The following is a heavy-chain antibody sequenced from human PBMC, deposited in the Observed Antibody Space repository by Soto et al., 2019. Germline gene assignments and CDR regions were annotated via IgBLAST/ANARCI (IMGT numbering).Heavy chain of an antibody. CDR1: GGTFSSYA. J-gene: IGHJ6*02. CDR2: IIPIFGTA. CDR3: ARVGCDDILTGYSCYGMDV. D-gene: IGHD3-9*01. V-gene: IGHV1-69*01. Sequence: QVQLVQSGAEVKKPGSSVKVSCKASGGTFSSYAISWVRQAPGQGLEWMGGIIPIFGTANYAQKFQGRVTITADESTSTAYMELSSLRSEYTAVYYCARVGCDDILTGYSCYGMDVWGQGTTVTVSS.